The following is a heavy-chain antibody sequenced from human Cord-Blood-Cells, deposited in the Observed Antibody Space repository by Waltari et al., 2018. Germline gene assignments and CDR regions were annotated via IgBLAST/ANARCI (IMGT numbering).Heavy chain of an antibody. J-gene: IGHJ3*02. CDR3: ASPPGTGYYAFDI. Sequence: QVQLVQSGAEVQKPASSVKVSCTASGAPLSSYAHSWVRQAPGQGLEWMGGIIPIFGTANYAQKFQGRVTITADESTSTAYMELSSLRSEDTAVYYCASPPGTGYYAFDIWGQGTMVTVSS. CDR1: GAPLSSYA. V-gene: IGHV1-69*01. D-gene: IGHD3-9*01. CDR2: IIPIFGTA.